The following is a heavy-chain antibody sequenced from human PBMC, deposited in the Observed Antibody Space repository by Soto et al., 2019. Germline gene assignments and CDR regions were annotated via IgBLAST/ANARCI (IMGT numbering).Heavy chain of an antibody. CDR1: GYTFITYG. Sequence: VASVKVSCKASGYTFITYGISWVRQAPGQGLEWMGWISSYNGNTNYAQKLQGRVTMTTDTSTTTAYMELRSLRSDDTAVYYCARGGSLYWYFDLWGRGTLVTVSS. D-gene: IGHD1-26*01. CDR3: ARGGSLYWYFDL. V-gene: IGHV1-18*01. CDR2: ISSYNGNT. J-gene: IGHJ2*01.